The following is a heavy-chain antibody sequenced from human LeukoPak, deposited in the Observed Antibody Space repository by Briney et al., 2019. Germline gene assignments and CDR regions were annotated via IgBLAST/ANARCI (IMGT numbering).Heavy chain of an antibody. J-gene: IGHJ4*02. D-gene: IGHD3-22*01. CDR1: GFTFSGYA. CDR3: AKPKYYYDSSGYDY. Sequence: GGSLRLSCAASGFTFSGYAMSWVRQAPGKGLEWVSAISGSGGSTYYADSVKGRFTISRDNSKNTLYLQMNSLRTEDTAVYYCAKPKYYYDSSGYDYWGQGTLVTVSS. V-gene: IGHV3-23*01. CDR2: ISGSGGST.